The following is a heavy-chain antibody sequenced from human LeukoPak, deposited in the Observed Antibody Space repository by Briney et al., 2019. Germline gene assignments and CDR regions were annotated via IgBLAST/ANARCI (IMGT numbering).Heavy chain of an antibody. CDR1: GGSIANYY. CDR3: VRSKSGTYGWFDP. Sequence: SETLSLTCTVSGGSIANYYWSWIRQPPGEGLEWIGYIYYSGTTNYNPSLKSRVTISVDTSKNQFSLKVNSVTAADTAVYYCVRSKSGTYGWFDPWGQGTLVTVSS. J-gene: IGHJ5*02. CDR2: IYYSGTT. V-gene: IGHV4-59*01. D-gene: IGHD4-17*01.